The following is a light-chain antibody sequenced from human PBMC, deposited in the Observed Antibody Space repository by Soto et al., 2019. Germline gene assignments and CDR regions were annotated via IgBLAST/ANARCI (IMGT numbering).Light chain of an antibody. J-gene: IGLJ2*01. CDR3: GTWDSSLSAVV. CDR2: DND. Sequence: QSVLTQPPSVSAAPGQRVTISCSGSSSNIGDNYVSWYQQLPGAVPKLLIYDNDKRPSGIPDRFSGSESGTSAALGITGLQTGDEADYYCGTWDSSLSAVVFGGGTKLTVL. CDR1: SSNIGDNY. V-gene: IGLV1-51*01.